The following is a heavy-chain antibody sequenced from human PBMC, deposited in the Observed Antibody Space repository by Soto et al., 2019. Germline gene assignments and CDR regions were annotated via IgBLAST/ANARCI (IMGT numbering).Heavy chain of an antibody. Sequence: QLQLQESGPGLVKPSETLSLTCTVSGGSISSSSYYWGWIRQPPGKGLEWIGSIYYSGSTYYNPSLKSRVTISVDTSKNQFSLKLSSVTAADTAVYYCAPLPLWLLFDYYGMDVWGQGTTVTVSS. J-gene: IGHJ6*02. V-gene: IGHV4-39*01. CDR1: GGSISSSSYY. CDR3: APLPLWLLFDYYGMDV. CDR2: IYYSGST. D-gene: IGHD3-22*01.